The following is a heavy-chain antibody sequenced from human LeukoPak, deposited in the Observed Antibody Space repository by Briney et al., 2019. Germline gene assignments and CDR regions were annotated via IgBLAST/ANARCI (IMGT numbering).Heavy chain of an antibody. J-gene: IGHJ3*02. D-gene: IGHD1-26*01. CDR3: ETPQGLHWEPETNAFDI. CDR2: INPNSGGT. V-gene: IGHV1-2*06. CDR1: GYTFTGYY. Sequence: GASVKVSCKASGYTFTGYYLQWVPQALGQGLEWVGPINPNSGGTNYAQTFQGRVTVTRDTSISTAYMELSGLRSDDTAVYYCETPQGLHWEPETNAFDIWGQGTMVTVSS.